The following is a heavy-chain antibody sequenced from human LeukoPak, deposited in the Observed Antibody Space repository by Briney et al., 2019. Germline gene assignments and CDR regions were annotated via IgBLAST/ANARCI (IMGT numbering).Heavy chain of an antibody. D-gene: IGHD3-22*01. CDR2: IYYSGST. J-gene: IGHJ2*01. CDR3: ARDRRSSSITMIVVDWYFDL. V-gene: IGHV4-39*07. CDR1: GGSISSSSYY. Sequence: SETLSLTCTVSGGSISSSSYYWGWIRQPPGKGLEWIGSIYYSGSTYYNPSLKSRVTISVDTSKNQFSLKLSSVTAADTAVYYCARDRRSSSITMIVVDWYFDLWGRGTLVTVSS.